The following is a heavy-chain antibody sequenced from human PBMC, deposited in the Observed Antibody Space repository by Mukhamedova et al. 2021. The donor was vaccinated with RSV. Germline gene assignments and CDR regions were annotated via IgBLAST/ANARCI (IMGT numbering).Heavy chain of an antibody. CDR2: T. Sequence: TYYNPSLKSRVTISVDTSKNQFSLKLSSVTAADTAVYYCARDMGSSDFWSGYYSYYYYGMDVWGQGTTVTVSS. V-gene: IGHV4-39*07. CDR3: ARDMGSSDFWSGYYSYYYYGMDV. D-gene: IGHD3-3*01. J-gene: IGHJ6*02.